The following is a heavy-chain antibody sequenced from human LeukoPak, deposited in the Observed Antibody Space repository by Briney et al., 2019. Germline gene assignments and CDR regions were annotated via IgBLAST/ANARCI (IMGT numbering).Heavy chain of an antibody. D-gene: IGHD1-26*01. CDR3: ARARTVVPGTYYFDH. CDR1: GFAVTNNY. J-gene: IGHJ4*02. CDR2: IYNGGST. V-gene: IGHV3-53*01. Sequence: GGSLRLSCAVSGFAVTNNYMNWVRQAPGKGLEWVSVIYNGGSTYYAGSVKGRFTISRDDSKNTLFLQMNSLRAEDTAVYHCARARTVVPGTYYFDHWGQGTLVTVSS.